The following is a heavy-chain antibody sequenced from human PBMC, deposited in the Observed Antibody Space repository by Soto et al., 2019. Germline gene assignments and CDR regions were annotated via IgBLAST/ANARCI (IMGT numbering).Heavy chain of an antibody. D-gene: IGHD6-13*01. CDR2: SSYTVNT. CDR3: ARPDSSSWAAPFGS. CDR1: GSSIPSGNYY. J-gene: IGHJ4*02. Sequence: SDTLYLTCTLHGSSIPSGNYYWDSICQPPGNGLQWIGSSSYTVNTYFNPSLRCRVTISFDTSKNQFSLRLTSVTASDTAVYYCARPDSSSWAAPFGSWGQGTLVTVS. V-gene: IGHV4-39*01.